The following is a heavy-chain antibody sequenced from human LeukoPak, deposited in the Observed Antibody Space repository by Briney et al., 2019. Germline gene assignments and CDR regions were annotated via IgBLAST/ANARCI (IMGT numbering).Heavy chain of an antibody. CDR1: GGSVSSSNW. CDR3: ARRIQTYYYGSGRPFDY. J-gene: IGHJ4*02. V-gene: IGHV4-4*02. CDR2: IYHSGST. D-gene: IGHD3-10*01. Sequence: PSETLSLTCAVSGGSVSSSNWWSWVRQPPGKGLEWIGEIYHSGSTNYNPSLKSRVTMSVDTSENQFSLKLTAVTAADTAVYYCARRIQTYYYGSGRPFDYWGQGTLVTVSS.